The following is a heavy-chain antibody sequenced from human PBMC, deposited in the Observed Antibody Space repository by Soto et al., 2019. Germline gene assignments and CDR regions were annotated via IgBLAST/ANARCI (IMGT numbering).Heavy chain of an antibody. CDR1: GGTFSSYA. CDR3: ARGYCSGGSCYQRDWFDP. D-gene: IGHD2-15*01. V-gene: IGHV1-69*12. J-gene: IGHJ5*02. CDR2: IIPIFGTA. Sequence: QVQLVQSGAEVKKPGSSVKVSCKASGGTFSSYAISWVRQAPGQGLEWMGGIIPIFGTANYAQKFQGRDKITADDATPTAYMELSSLRSEDTAVYYCARGYCSGGSCYQRDWFDPWGQGTLVTVSS.